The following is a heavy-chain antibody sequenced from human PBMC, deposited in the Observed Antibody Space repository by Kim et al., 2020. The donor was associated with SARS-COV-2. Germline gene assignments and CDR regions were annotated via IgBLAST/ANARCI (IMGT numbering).Heavy chain of an antibody. CDR2: INPSGGST. J-gene: IGHJ3*01. D-gene: IGHD2-2*01. Sequence: ASVKVSCKASGYTFTNYYMHWVRQAPGQGLEWMGIINPSGGSTNYAQKFQGRVTVTRDTSTSTVYMELSSLRSEDTAVYFCARDPVYCSSTSCYAEQATSARADAFDLWGQGTMVTVSS. CDR1: GYTFTNYY. CDR3: ARDPVYCSSTSCYAEQATSARADAFDL. V-gene: IGHV1-46*01.